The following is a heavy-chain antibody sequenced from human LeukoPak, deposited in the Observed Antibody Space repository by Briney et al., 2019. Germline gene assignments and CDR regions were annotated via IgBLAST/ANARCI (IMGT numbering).Heavy chain of an antibody. CDR1: GFTFRNYA. J-gene: IGHJ4*02. CDR2: MGGTDGTT. Sequence: GGSLRLSCAASGFTFRNYAMSWVRQAPGKGLEWVSAMGGTDGTTYYADSVKARFTISRDNSRSTLYLQMNSLRAEDTAVYYCARRDSSGYYPYYFDSWGQGTLVTVSS. CDR3: ARRDSSGYYPYYFDS. D-gene: IGHD3-22*01. V-gene: IGHV3-23*01.